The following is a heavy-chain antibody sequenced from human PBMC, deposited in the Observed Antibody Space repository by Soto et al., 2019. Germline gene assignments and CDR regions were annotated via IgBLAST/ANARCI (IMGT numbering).Heavy chain of an antibody. J-gene: IGHJ5*02. V-gene: IGHV1-18*01. Sequence: ASVKVSCKDSGYTFTSYGISWVRQAPEQGLEWMGWISAYNGNTNYAQKLQGRVTMTTDTSTSTAYMELRSLRSDDTAVYYCARDSLGYCSSTSCYDWFDPWGQGTLVTVSS. D-gene: IGHD2-2*01. CDR3: ARDSLGYCSSTSCYDWFDP. CDR1: GYTFTSYG. CDR2: ISAYNGNT.